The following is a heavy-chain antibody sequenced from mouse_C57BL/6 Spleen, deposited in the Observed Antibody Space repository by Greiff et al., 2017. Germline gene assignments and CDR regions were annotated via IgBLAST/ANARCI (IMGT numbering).Heavy chain of an antibody. V-gene: IGHV1-78*01. Sequence: VQLQQSDAELVKPGASVKISCKASGYTFTDHTIHWMKQRPEQGLEWIGNIYPRDGSTKYNEKFKGKATLTANKSSSTAYMQLNSLTSEDSAVYFCATTTVVARWYFDVWGTGTTVTVSS. J-gene: IGHJ1*03. CDR1: GYTFTDHT. CDR3: ATTTVVARWYFDV. CDR2: IYPRDGST. D-gene: IGHD1-1*01.